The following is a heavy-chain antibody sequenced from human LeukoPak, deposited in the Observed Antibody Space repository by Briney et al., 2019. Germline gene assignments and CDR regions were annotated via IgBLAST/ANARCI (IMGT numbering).Heavy chain of an antibody. D-gene: IGHD2-2*02. CDR3: ARDPAAISTKAKYYYYMDV. CDR2: IYTRGST. V-gene: IGHV4-4*07. J-gene: IGHJ6*03. CDR1: GGSINNYY. Sequence: PSETLSLTCTVSGGSINNYYWSWIRQPAGKGLEWIGRIYTRGSTNYNPSLKSRVTMSVDTSKNQFSLKLSSVTAADTAVYYCARDPAAISTKAKYYYYMDVWGKGTTVTVSS.